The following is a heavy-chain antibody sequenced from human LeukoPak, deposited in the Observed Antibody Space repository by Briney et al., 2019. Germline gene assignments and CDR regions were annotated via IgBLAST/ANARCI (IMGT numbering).Heavy chain of an antibody. J-gene: IGHJ4*02. CDR2: INPSGGST. V-gene: IGHV1-46*01. CDR1: GYTFTSYY. CDR3: ARDPDS. Sequence: ASVKVSCKASGYTFTSYYMHWVRQAPGQGLEWMGIINPSGGSTSYAQKFQGRVTISADESTGTVYMELRSLRSEDTAVYYCARDPDSWGQGTLVTVSP.